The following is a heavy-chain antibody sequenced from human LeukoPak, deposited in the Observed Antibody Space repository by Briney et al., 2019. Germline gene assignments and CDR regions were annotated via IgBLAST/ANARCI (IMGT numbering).Heavy chain of an antibody. CDR2: IIPIFGTA. Sequence: GASVKVSCKASGGTFSSYAISWVRQAPGQGLEWMGGIIPIFGTANYAQKFQGRVTITADESTSTAYMELSSLRSEDTAVYYCAREIAAAGMGLDYWGQGTLVTVSS. V-gene: IGHV1-69*13. D-gene: IGHD6-13*01. J-gene: IGHJ4*02. CDR1: GGTFSSYA. CDR3: AREIAAAGMGLDY.